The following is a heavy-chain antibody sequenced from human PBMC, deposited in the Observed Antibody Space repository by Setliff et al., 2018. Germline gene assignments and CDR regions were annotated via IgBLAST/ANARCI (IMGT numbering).Heavy chain of an antibody. V-gene: IGHV1-69*05. CDR2: IIPMFGTP. CDR3: ARSPAVLGIVYLDP. CDR1: GDSFSNYA. D-gene: IGHD2-15*01. J-gene: IGHJ5*02. Sequence: ASVKVSCKASGDSFSNYAISWVRQAPGQGLEWMGGIIPMFGTPAYTQKFQDRVTITTDESTSTAYMELNSLTSEDTAVCYCARSPAVLGIVYLDPWGQGTLVTVSS.